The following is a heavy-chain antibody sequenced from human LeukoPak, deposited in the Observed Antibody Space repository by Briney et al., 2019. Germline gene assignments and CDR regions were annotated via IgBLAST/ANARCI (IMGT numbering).Heavy chain of an antibody. CDR3: ARAYGSGSSDYYYYMDV. V-gene: IGHV4-39*07. CDR2: IYYSGST. CDR1: GGSISSSSYY. Sequence: SETLSLTCTVSGGSISSSSYYWGWIRQPPGKGLEWIGSIYYSGSTYYNPSLKSRVTISVDTSKNQFSLKLSSVTAADTAVYYCARAYGSGSSDYYYYMDVWGKGTTVTVSS. D-gene: IGHD3-10*01. J-gene: IGHJ6*03.